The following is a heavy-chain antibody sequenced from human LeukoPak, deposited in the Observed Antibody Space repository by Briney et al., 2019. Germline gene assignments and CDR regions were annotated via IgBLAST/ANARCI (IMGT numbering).Heavy chain of an antibody. Sequence: ASVTVCCKASGYTFTSYAMHWVRQAPGQRLEWMGWINAGNGNTKYSQKFQGRGTITRDTSASTAYMELSSLRSEDTAVYYCARVRKGDTAMVPFDYWGQGTLVTVSS. CDR1: GYTFTSYA. V-gene: IGHV1-3*01. CDR3: ARVRKGDTAMVPFDY. J-gene: IGHJ4*02. D-gene: IGHD5-18*01. CDR2: INAGNGNT.